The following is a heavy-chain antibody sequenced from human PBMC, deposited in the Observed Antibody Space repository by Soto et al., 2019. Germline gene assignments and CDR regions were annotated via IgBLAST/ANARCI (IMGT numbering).Heavy chain of an antibody. CDR1: GFTFDDYA. D-gene: IGHD6-13*01. Sequence: GESLKISCAASGFTFDDYAMHWVRQAPGKGLEWVSLISWDGGSTYYADSVKGRFTISRDNSKNSLYLQMNSLRAEDTALYYCAKDNIAAAGPNYGMDVWGQGTTVTVSS. J-gene: IGHJ6*02. CDR3: AKDNIAAAGPNYGMDV. CDR2: ISWDGGST. V-gene: IGHV3-43D*03.